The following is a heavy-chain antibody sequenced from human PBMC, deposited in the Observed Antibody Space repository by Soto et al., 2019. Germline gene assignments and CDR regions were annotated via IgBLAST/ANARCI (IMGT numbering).Heavy chain of an antibody. CDR2: ISINGGST. Sequence: GGSLRLSCSASGFTFSSYAMHWVRQAPGKGLEYVSSISINGGSTHYADPVKGRFTISRDNSRNTQYLQMSSLRADDTAVYYCVKGEFYYDRSAYYPIDSWGQGTLGTVSS. V-gene: IGHV3-64D*06. D-gene: IGHD3-22*01. CDR1: GFTFSSYA. J-gene: IGHJ4*02. CDR3: VKGEFYYDRSAYYPIDS.